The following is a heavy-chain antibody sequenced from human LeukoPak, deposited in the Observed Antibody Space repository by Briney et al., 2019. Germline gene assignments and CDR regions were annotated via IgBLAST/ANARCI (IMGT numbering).Heavy chain of an antibody. Sequence: ASVKVSCKASGYTFTGYYMHWVRQAPGQGLEWMGWINPNSGGTNYAQKFQGWVTMTRDTSISTAYMELSRLRSDDTAVYYCARGFSDSPSDIVVVVAATTFPSTNWFDPWGQGTLVTVSS. V-gene: IGHV1-2*04. CDR2: INPNSGGT. CDR3: ARGFSDSPSDIVVVVAATTFPSTNWFDP. D-gene: IGHD2-15*01. J-gene: IGHJ5*02. CDR1: GYTFTGYY.